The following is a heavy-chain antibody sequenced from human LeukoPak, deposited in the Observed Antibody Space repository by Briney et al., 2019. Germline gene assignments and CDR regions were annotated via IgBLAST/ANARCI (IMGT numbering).Heavy chain of an antibody. V-gene: IGHV1-2*02. CDR1: GYTLTDYY. Sequence: ASVKVSCKASGYTLTDYYLHWVRQAPGQGLEWMGWINPNSGGTNYAQKFQGRVTMTRDTSISTAYMELSRLRSDDTAVYYCARDSRSSSWGNWGQGTLVTVSS. CDR3: ARDSRSSSWGN. J-gene: IGHJ4*02. D-gene: IGHD6-13*01. CDR2: INPNSGGT.